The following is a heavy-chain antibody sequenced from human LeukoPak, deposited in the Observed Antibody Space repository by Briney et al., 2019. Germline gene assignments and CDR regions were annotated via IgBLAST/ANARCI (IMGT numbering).Heavy chain of an antibody. D-gene: IGHD4-11*01. CDR2: ISTSGNAI. CDR3: ARSLYSNYYFEY. Sequence: YISTSGNAIFYADSVKGRFTISRDKAKNLLYLQMNSLRAEDTAVYYCARSLYSNYYFEYWGRGTLVTVSS. V-gene: IGHV3-11*01. J-gene: IGHJ4*02.